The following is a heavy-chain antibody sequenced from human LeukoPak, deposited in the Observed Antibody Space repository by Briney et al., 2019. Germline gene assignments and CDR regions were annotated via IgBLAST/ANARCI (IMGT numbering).Heavy chain of an antibody. CDR1: GFTFSSYW. CDR3: TRDLMDYDVSTGLHHYYMDV. D-gene: IGHD3-9*01. Sequence: GGSLRLSCVASGFTFSSYWMHWVRQDPRKGLVWVSRINGDGRNINYADSVRGRFTISRDNAKNTLYLQMNTLRVEDMAVYYCTRDLMDYDVSTGLHHYYMDVWGQGTTVTVSS. CDR2: INGDGRNI. J-gene: IGHJ6*02. V-gene: IGHV3-74*01.